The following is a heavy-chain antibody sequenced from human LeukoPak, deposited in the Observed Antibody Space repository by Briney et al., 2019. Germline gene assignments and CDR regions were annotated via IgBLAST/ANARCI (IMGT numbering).Heavy chain of an antibody. J-gene: IGHJ4*02. CDR2: IYYSGST. V-gene: IGHV4-59*08. Sequence: PSETLSLTCTVSGGSMSTYYWTWIRQPPGKGLEWIGFIYYSGSTNYNPSLKSRVTISVDTSKNQFSLKLSSVTAADTAVYYCALYSSSWYVLTHWGQGTLVTVSS. CDR3: ALYSSSWYVLTH. D-gene: IGHD6-13*01. CDR1: GGSMSTYY.